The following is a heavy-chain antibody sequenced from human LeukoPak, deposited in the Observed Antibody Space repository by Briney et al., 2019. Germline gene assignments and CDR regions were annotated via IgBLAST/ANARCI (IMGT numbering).Heavy chain of an antibody. Sequence: SETLSLTCAVYGGSFSGYYWSWIRQPPGKGLEWIGEINHSGSTNYNPSLKSRVTISVDTSKYQFSLKLSSVTAADTAVYYCAKRGNYYGSGSYYNTRNWFDPWGQGTLVTVSS. CDR2: INHSGST. D-gene: IGHD3-10*01. J-gene: IGHJ5*02. CDR1: GGSFSGYY. V-gene: IGHV4-34*01. CDR3: AKRGNYYGSGSYYNTRNWFDP.